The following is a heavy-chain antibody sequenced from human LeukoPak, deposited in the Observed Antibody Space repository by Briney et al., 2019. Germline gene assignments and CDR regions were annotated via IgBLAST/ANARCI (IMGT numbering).Heavy chain of an antibody. CDR2: ISSSSNYI. Sequence: GGSLRLSCAASGFTFNTYSMNWGRQAPGKGLEWVSSISSSSNYIYYAESAKGRFTLSRDNAKKSLYLQMNSLRAEYTAVYFCARAEGAFRGTCERLLLHNWLNSWGQGTLVTVSS. J-gene: IGHJ5*01. CDR1: GFTFNTYS. CDR3: ARAEGAFRGTCERLLLHNWLNS. V-gene: IGHV3-21*01. D-gene: IGHD2-21*01.